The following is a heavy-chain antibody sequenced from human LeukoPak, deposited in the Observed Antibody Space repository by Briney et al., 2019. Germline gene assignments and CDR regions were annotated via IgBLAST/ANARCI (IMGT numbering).Heavy chain of an antibody. D-gene: IGHD3-10*01. V-gene: IGHV4-39*07. CDR3: ARSVRRLYGSGRSNWFDP. Sequence: SETLSLTCTASGDSISSSNCYWGWIRQPPGKGLEWIGSIYFSGGTYYNASLKSRVTISVDTSKNQFSLKLSSVTAADTAVYYCARSVRRLYGSGRSNWFDPWGQGTLVTVSS. CDR1: GDSISSSNCY. CDR2: IYFSGGT. J-gene: IGHJ5*02.